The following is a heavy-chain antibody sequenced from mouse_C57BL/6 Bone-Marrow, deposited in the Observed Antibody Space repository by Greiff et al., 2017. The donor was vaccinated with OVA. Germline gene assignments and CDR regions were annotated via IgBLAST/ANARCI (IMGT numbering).Heavy chain of an antibody. CDR2: IGPGSGST. CDR3: ARGAPYYYGSSLAWFAY. V-gene: IGHV1-77*01. CDR1: GYTFTDYY. D-gene: IGHD1-1*01. Sequence: VKLLESGAELVKPGASVKISCKASGYTFTDYYINWVKQRPGQGLEWIGKIGPGSGSTYYNEKFKGKATLTADKSSSTAYMQLSSLTSEDSAVYFCARGAPYYYGSSLAWFAYWGQGTLVTVSA. J-gene: IGHJ3*01.